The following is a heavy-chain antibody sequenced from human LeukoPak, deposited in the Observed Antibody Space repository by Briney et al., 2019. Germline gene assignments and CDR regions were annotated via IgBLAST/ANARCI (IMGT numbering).Heavy chain of an antibody. CDR3: ARSRGYKAMATYYYYYYMDV. D-gene: IGHD5-18*01. V-gene: IGHV4-59*01. J-gene: IGHJ6*03. CDR2: IYYSGST. Sequence: SETLSLTCTVSGGSISSYYWSWIRQPPGKGLEWIGYIYYSGSTNYNPSLKSRVTISVDTSQNQFSLTLSSVTAADAAVYYCARSRGYKAMATYYYYYYMDVWGKGTTVTVSS. CDR1: GGSISSYY.